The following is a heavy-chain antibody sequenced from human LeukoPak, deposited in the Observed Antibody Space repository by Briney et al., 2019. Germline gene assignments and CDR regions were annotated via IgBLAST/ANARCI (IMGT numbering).Heavy chain of an antibody. Sequence: PGGSLRLSCAASGFTFSSYGMHWVRQAPGKGLEWVAFIRYDGSNKYYADCVKGRFTITRDNSKNTLYLQMNSLRAEDTAVYYCAKDPALLWFGELYPAELFDIWGQGTMVTVSS. CDR2: IRYDGSNK. D-gene: IGHD3-10*01. CDR3: AKDPALLWFGELYPAELFDI. CDR1: GFTFSSYG. J-gene: IGHJ3*02. V-gene: IGHV3-30*02.